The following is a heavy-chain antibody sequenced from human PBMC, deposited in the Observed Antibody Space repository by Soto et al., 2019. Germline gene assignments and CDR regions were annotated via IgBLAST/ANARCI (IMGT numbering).Heavy chain of an antibody. CDR3: AKDSFVRDDYGCYGYFDY. V-gene: IGHV3-9*01. Sequence: EVQLVDSGGGLVQPGRSLRLSCAASGFTFDDYAMNWVRQAPGKGLEWVSGISWNSGIIGYVDSVKGRFTISRDNAKNSLDLQMNRLRAEDTALYYFAKDSFVRDDYGCYGYFDYWGQGTLVTVSS. CDR2: ISWNSGII. D-gene: IGHD4-17*01. J-gene: IGHJ4*02. CDR1: GFTFDDYA.